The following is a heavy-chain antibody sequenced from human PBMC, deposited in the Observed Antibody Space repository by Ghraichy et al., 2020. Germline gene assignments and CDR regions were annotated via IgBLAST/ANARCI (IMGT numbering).Heavy chain of an antibody. V-gene: IGHV3-21*01. J-gene: IGHJ4*02. CDR1: GFTFSSYS. Sequence: GGSLRLSCAASGFTFSSYSMNWVRQAPGKGLEWVSSISSSSSYIYYADSVKGRFTISRDNAKNSLYLQMNSLRAEDTAVYYCARDHGDPGSVAGTMDYWGQGTLVTVSS. CDR2: ISSSSSYI. CDR3: ARDHGDPGSVAGTMDY. D-gene: IGHD6-19*01.